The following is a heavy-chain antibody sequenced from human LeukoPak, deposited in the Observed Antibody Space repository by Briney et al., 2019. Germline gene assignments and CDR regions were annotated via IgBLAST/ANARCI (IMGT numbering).Heavy chain of an antibody. J-gene: IGHJ5*02. D-gene: IGHD3-9*01. CDR3: AKDHSSYDILTGYPLT. Sequence: PGGSLRLSCAASGFTFSSFAMTWVRQAPGEGLEWVSTINNSGDSTYYGDSVKGRFTISRDNSKNTLYLQMNSLRAEDTAVYYCAKDHSSYDILTGYPLTWGQGTLVTVSS. CDR1: GFTFSSFA. V-gene: IGHV3-23*01. CDR2: INNSGDST.